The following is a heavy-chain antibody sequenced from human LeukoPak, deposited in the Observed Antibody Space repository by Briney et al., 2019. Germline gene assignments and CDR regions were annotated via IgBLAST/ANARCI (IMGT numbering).Heavy chain of an antibody. CDR1: GYTLSGYF. CDR3: ARVYYYKTLQI. J-gene: IGHJ6*04. D-gene: IGHD3-10*01. Sequence: ASVKDSPKASGYTLSGYFLHCVRQAPGQGLEWMGWINPNSGDTKYAQWFQGRVTMTRDTSISTVYMELSRLISDDTAIYCCARVYYYKTLQIWGEETTVTVSS. CDR2: INPNSGDT. V-gene: IGHV1-2*02.